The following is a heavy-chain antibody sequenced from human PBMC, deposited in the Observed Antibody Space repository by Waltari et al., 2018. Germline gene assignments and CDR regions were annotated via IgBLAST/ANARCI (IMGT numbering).Heavy chain of an antibody. V-gene: IGHV3-33*01. D-gene: IGHD3-22*01. CDR3: ARVANVAYYYSAGFDY. CDR2: IWFDGNAQ. Sequence: QVQLVESGGGVVQPGNSLRLSCTASGFTRRPHGMHWVRQAPGKGLEWVAIIWFDGNAQYYADSVKGRFTVSRDNSKNTLYLQMNSLTADDTAMYYCARVANVAYYYSAGFDYWGLGTLVTVSS. J-gene: IGHJ4*02. CDR1: GFTRRPHG.